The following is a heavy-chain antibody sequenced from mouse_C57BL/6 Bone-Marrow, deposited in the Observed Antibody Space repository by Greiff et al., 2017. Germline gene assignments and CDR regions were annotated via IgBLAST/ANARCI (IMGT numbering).Heavy chain of an antibody. Sequence: QVQLQQPGAELVRPGASVRLSCKASGYSFTHFWVNWVKQRPGQGLEWLAMIHPSDSETRLNQKFKDKATLTVDKSSNTAYMQLASPTSEDSAVYYWARTLYGTRNYFDYWGQGTTLTVSS. CDR3: ARTLYGTRNYFDY. V-gene: IGHV1S82*01. D-gene: IGHD1-1*01. CDR2: IHPSDSET. J-gene: IGHJ2*01. CDR1: GYSFTHFW.